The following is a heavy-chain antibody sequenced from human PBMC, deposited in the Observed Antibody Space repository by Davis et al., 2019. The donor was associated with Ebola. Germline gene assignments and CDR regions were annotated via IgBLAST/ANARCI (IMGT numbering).Heavy chain of an antibody. CDR2: ISYDGSNK. CDR1: GFTFSSYA. J-gene: IGHJ4*02. D-gene: IGHD2-2*01. V-gene: IGHV3-30-3*01. CDR3: ARLAAIVVVPAAMDY. Sequence: PGGSLRLSCAASGFTFSSYAMHWVRQAPGKGLEWVAVISYDGSNKYYADSVKGRFTISRDNSKNTLYLQMNSLRAEDTAVYYCARLAAIVVVPAAMDYWGQGTLVTVSS.